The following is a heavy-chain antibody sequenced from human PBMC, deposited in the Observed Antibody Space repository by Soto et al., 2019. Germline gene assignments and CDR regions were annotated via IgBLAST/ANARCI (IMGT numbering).Heavy chain of an antibody. Sequence: GGSLRLSCAASGFTFSSYSMNWVRQAPGKGLEWVSSISSSSSYIYYADSVKGRFTISRDNAKNSLYLQMNILRAEDTAVYYCAREDCSSSSCYVNAFDIWGQGTMVTVSS. CDR3: AREDCSSSSCYVNAFDI. D-gene: IGHD2-2*01. CDR1: GFTFSSYS. CDR2: ISSSSSYI. J-gene: IGHJ3*02. V-gene: IGHV3-21*01.